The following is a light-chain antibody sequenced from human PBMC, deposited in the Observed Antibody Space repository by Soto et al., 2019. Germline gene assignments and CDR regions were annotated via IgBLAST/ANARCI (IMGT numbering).Light chain of an antibody. CDR2: EVT. V-gene: IGLV2-23*02. CDR1: SSDVGSRNL. J-gene: IGLJ3*02. CDR3: CSYAGSYTWV. Sequence: QSALTQPASVSGSPGQSITISCTGTSSDVGSRNLVSWYQQHPGKAPKLIIYEVTKWPSGVSNRFSGSKSGNTASPTIFGLQAEDEADYYCCSYAGSYTWVFGGGTKLTVL.